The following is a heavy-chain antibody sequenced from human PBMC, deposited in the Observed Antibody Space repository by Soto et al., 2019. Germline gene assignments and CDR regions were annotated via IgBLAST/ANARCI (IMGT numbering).Heavy chain of an antibody. J-gene: IGHJ4*02. CDR2: INSDGSSA. V-gene: IGHV3-74*01. CDR3: SRASGFSHPYYPNDY. Sequence: GGSLRLSCAASGFTFSSYWMHWVRQAPGKGLVWVSRINSDGSSATYADSVKGRFTISRDNAKNTLYLQMSSLRAEDTAVYYCSRASGFSHPYYPNDYWGQGTPVIVSS. CDR1: GFTFSSYW. D-gene: IGHD5-18*01.